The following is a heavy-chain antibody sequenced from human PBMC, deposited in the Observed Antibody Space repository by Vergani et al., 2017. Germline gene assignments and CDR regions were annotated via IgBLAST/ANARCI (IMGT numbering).Heavy chain of an antibody. D-gene: IGHD3-16*01. V-gene: IGHV4-4*03. CDR1: GDSISSNNC. CDR2: ICHTEET. CDR3: ATIGYRRLGYYFDY. J-gene: IGHJ4*02. Sequence: QVQLQESGPGLVKPPGTLSLTCAVSGDSISSNNCWTWVRQPPGKGLEWIGEICHTEETKYSPSLKSRVTVSVDESRNLFSLRLNSVTAPDTAVYYCATIGYRRLGYYFDYWLEGIVDTDSS.